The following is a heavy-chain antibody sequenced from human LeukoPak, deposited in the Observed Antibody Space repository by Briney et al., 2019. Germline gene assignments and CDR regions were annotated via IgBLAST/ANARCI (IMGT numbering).Heavy chain of an antibody. J-gene: IGHJ4*01. CDR3: ARDPSSGWKFDY. Sequence: SVKVSCKASGGTFSSYAISWVRQAPGQGLEWMGRIIPIFGTANYAQKFQGRVTITTDESTSTAYMELSSLRSEDTAVYYCARDPSSGWKFDYWGHGTLVTVSS. D-gene: IGHD6-19*01. CDR2: IIPIFGTA. CDR1: GGTFSSYA. V-gene: IGHV1-69*05.